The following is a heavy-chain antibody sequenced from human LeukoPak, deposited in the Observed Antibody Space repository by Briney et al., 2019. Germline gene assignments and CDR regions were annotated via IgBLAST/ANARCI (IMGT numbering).Heavy chain of an antibody. CDR1: GGTFSSYA. Sequence: SVKVSCKASGGTFSSYAISWVRQAPGQGLEWMGGIIPIFGTANYAQKFQGRVTITADESTSTAYMELRSLRSDDTAVYYCARGDCGGDCLLDYWGQGTLVTVSS. J-gene: IGHJ4*02. CDR2: IIPIFGTA. CDR3: ARGDCGGDCLLDY. D-gene: IGHD2-21*02. V-gene: IGHV1-69*13.